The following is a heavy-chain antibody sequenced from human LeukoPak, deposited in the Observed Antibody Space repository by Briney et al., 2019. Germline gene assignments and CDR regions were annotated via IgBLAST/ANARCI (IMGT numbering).Heavy chain of an antibody. CDR3: AREDYDYVWGNYDYGPRFDP. V-gene: IGHV3-74*01. CDR1: GFTFSRYW. Sequence: PGGSLRLSCAASGFTFSRYWMHWVRQVPGKGLVWVSRIGSDDNSVAYAESVKGRFTISRDSAKNTLHLEMNSLRAEDTAMYYCAREDYDYVWGNYDYGPRFDPWGQGTLVIVSS. J-gene: IGHJ5*02. CDR2: IGSDDNSV. D-gene: IGHD3-16*01.